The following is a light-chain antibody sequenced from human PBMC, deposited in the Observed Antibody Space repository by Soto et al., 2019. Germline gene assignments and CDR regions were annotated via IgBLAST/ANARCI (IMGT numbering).Light chain of an antibody. CDR3: QSWGAGIPV. J-gene: IGLJ2*01. Sequence: QFVLTQSPSASASLGASVKLTCTLSSGHSNYAIAWHQQQPEKGPRFLMKFNYDGSHTKGDGIPDRFSGSSSGAERYLTISSLQSEDEADYYCQSWGAGIPVFGGGTKLTVL. CDR2: FNYDGSH. CDR1: SGHSNYA. V-gene: IGLV4-69*01.